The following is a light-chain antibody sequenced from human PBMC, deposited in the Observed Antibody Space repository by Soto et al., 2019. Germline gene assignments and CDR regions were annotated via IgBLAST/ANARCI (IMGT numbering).Light chain of an antibody. CDR1: SSNIVAGYD. CDR2: GNS. Sequence: QSVPTQPPSVSGAPGQRVTISCTGSSSNIVAGYDVHWYQQLPGTAPKLLIYGNSNRPSGVPDRFSGSKSGTSASLAITGLQAEDEADYYCQSYDSSLSGSYVFGTGTKLTVL. CDR3: QSYDSSLSGSYV. J-gene: IGLJ1*01. V-gene: IGLV1-40*01.